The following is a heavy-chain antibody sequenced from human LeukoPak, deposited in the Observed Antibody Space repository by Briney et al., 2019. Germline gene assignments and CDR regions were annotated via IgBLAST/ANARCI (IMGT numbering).Heavy chain of an antibody. CDR3: ARAHRVYVTSHSQYYYHMDV. CDR2: INHSGRT. J-gene: IGHJ6*03. D-gene: IGHD3-10*02. CDR1: GGSFSGYY. V-gene: IGHV4-34*01. Sequence: SETLSLTCAVYGGSFSGYYWSWIRQPTGKGLEWIGEINHSGRTNYNPSLKSRVTLSVDTSKNQFSLKLNSVTAADTAVYYCARAHRVYVTSHSQYYYHMDVWGRGTTVTVSS.